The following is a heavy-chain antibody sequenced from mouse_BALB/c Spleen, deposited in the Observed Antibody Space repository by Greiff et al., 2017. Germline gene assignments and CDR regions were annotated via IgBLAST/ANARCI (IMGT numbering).Heavy chain of an antibody. J-gene: IGHJ2*01. CDR2: ISDGGSYT. V-gene: IGHV5-4*02. CDR1: GFTFSDYY. Sequence: EVKLMESGGGLVKPGGSLKLSCAASGFTFSDYYMYWVRQTPEKRLEWVATISDGGSYTYYPDSVKGRFTISRDTAKNNLYLQMSSLKSEDTAMYYCARRGREGDFDYWGQGTTLTVSS. CDR3: ARRGREGDFDY.